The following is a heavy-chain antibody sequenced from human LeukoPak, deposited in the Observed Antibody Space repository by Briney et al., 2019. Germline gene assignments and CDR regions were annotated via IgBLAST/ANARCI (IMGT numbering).Heavy chain of an antibody. V-gene: IGHV4-34*01. D-gene: IGHD3-22*01. CDR1: GGSFSGYY. CDR3: ASSTYHYDSSGYYVAFDI. Sequence: PSETLSLTCAVYGGSFSGYYWSWIRQPPGKGLEWIGSFYYSGSTYYNPSLKSRVTISLDTSKRQFSLNLNSVTAADTAVYYCASSTYHYDSSGYYVAFDIWGQGTMVTVSS. CDR2: FYYSGST. J-gene: IGHJ3*02.